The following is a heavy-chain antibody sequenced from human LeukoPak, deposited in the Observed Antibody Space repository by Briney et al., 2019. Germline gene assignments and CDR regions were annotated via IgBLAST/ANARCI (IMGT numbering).Heavy chain of an antibody. CDR1: GFPFSSYS. CDR3: ARVNKPADYEYYGLDV. V-gene: IGHV3-48*01. CDR2: IRSSSTRI. Sequence: GGSLRLSCEASGFPFSSYSMNWVRQAPGKGLEWVSYIRSSSTRIYYADSVKDRFTVSRDNAKNSMYLQMTSLRAEDTAVYYCARVNKPADYEYYGLDVWGQGTTVTISS. J-gene: IGHJ6*02. D-gene: IGHD1/OR15-1a*01.